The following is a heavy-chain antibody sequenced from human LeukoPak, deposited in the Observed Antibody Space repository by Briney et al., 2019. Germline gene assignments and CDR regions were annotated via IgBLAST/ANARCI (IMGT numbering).Heavy chain of an antibody. V-gene: IGHV1-2*02. Sequence: ASVKVSCKASGDTFSGYYIHWVRQTPGQRPEWMGWINPNNGGTNYPQKFQGRITMTRDTSMTTVYMELNSLTSDDTAVYYCAREGGIVVAGTWGRNSYYMDVWGKGTTVTVSS. J-gene: IGHJ6*03. D-gene: IGHD6-19*01. CDR3: AREGGIVVAGTWGRNSYYMDV. CDR2: INPNNGGT. CDR1: GDTFSGYY.